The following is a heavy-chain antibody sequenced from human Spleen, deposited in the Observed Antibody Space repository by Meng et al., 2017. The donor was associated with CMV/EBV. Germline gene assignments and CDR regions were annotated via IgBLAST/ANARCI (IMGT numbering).Heavy chain of an antibody. CDR3: ARAPGGYWYFDL. Sequence: VRLGRLGAGWQRPGPSLNVSCKATGGTFSSYAISWVRQAPGQGLDWMGGIIPSFGTANYAPVFQGRVTITADASTTTAYMVLSSLRSEDTALYYCARAPGGYWYFDLWGQGTLVTVSS. J-gene: IGHJ2*01. CDR1: GGTFSSYA. V-gene: IGHV1-69*01. CDR2: IIPSFGTA. D-gene: IGHD3-10*01.